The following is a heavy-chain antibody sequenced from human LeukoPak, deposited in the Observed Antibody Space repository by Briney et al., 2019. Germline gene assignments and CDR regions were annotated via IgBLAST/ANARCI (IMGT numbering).Heavy chain of an antibody. CDR1: GFTFGSYW. J-gene: IGHJ3*02. D-gene: IGHD4-17*01. Sequence: GGSLRLSCAASGFTFGSYWMSWVRQAPGKGLEWVANIKQDGSEKYYVDSVKGRFTISRDNAKNSLYLQMNSLRAEDTAVYYCARERTYGDDAFDIWGQGAMVTVSS. CDR2: IKQDGSEK. CDR3: ARERTYGDDAFDI. V-gene: IGHV3-7*01.